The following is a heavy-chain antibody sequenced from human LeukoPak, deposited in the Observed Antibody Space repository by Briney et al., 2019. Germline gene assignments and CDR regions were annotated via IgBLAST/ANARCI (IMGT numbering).Heavy chain of an antibody. J-gene: IGHJ3*02. Sequence: GASVKVSCRASGYSFTTYAMNWVRQAPGQGLEWMGWINTNTGNPTYAQGFTGRFVFSLDTSVSTAYLQWSSLKASDTAMYYCARRGVDSSGYRDAFDIWGQGTMVTVSS. CDR2: INTNTGNP. V-gene: IGHV7-4-1*02. CDR3: ARRGVDSSGYRDAFDI. CDR1: GYSFTTYA. D-gene: IGHD3-22*01.